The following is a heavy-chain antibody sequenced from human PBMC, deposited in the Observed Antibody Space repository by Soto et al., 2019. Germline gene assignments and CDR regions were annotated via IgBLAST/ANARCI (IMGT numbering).Heavy chain of an antibody. CDR2: IRYSGST. D-gene: IGHD3-10*01. Sequence: SETLSLTCTVSGCSVSSYYWTWIRKPPGKGLEWIGYIRYSGSTNYNPSLKSRVSISVDTSKNQFSLDLSSVTAADTAVYYCARGDYYFASGTYYGFDLWGQGTLVT. J-gene: IGHJ4*02. CDR3: ARGDYYFASGTYYGFDL. CDR1: GCSVSSYY. V-gene: IGHV4-59*02.